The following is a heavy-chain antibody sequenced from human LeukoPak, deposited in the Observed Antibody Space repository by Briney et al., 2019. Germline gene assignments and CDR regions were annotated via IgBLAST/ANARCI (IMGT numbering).Heavy chain of an antibody. Sequence: GSLRLSCAASGFIFSDYWLSWVRQAPGKGLEWVANIKQDGSETHYVDSVKGRFTISRDNAKNSLFLQMNSLRADDTAAYYCSKGGGYVRMDVWGQGTTVTVSS. V-gene: IGHV3-7*03. D-gene: IGHD5-12*01. CDR3: SKGGGYVRMDV. CDR2: IKQDGSET. J-gene: IGHJ6*02. CDR1: GFIFSDYW.